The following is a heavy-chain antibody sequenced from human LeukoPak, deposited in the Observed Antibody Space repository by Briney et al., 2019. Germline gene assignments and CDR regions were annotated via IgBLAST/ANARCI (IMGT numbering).Heavy chain of an antibody. Sequence: ASVTVSCTASGYTFTSYGISWVRQAPGQGLEWMGWISAYNGNTNYAQKLQGRVTMTTDTSTSTAYMELRSLRSDDTAVYYCARLTGRHYYYYGMDVWGQGTTVTVSS. D-gene: IGHD3-10*01. J-gene: IGHJ6*02. CDR2: ISAYNGNT. V-gene: IGHV1-18*01. CDR1: GYTFTSYG. CDR3: ARLTGRHYYYYGMDV.